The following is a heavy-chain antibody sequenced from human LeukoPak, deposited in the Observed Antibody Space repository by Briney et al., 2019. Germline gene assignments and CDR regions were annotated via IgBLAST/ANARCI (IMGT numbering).Heavy chain of an antibody. D-gene: IGHD3-10*01. CDR1: GFIVSSDF. J-gene: IGHJ4*02. CDR2: MNSGGST. Sequence: GGSLRLSCAASGFIVSSDFMNWVRQAPGKGLEWVSAMNSGGSTFYADSVKGRFIISRDKSRNTLYFQMNSLSVDDTAVYYCTRGGSMVRGVLWGQGSLVTVSS. CDR3: TRGGSMVRGVL. V-gene: IGHV3-53*01.